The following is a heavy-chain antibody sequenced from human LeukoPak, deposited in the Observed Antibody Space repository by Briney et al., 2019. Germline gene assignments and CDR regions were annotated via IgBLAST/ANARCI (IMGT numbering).Heavy chain of an antibody. V-gene: IGHV3-23*01. J-gene: IGHJ6*03. CDR1: GFTFSSYG. D-gene: IGHD4-17*01. CDR3: ARGPNTDYGRRYYYYMDV. Sequence: GGSLRLSCAVSGFTFSSYGMSWVRQAPGKGLEWVSAISGSGGSTYYADSVKGRFTISRDNSKNTLYLQVNSLRAEDTAVYYCARGPNTDYGRRYYYYMDVWGKGTTVTVSS. CDR2: ISGSGGST.